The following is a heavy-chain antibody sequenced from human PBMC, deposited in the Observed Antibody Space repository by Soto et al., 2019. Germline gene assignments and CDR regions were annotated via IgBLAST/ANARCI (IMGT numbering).Heavy chain of an antibody. Sequence: QVQLVQSGAEVKKPGASVKVSCKTSGYTFTSYAVHCARQAPGQRLEWMGWINAGNGNTEYSQKFQGRVTFTRDTSASTAHMELSSLRSEDTAVYYCVAVDYGDYWGQGTLVTVSS. CDR2: INAGNGNT. CDR1: GYTFTSYA. V-gene: IGHV1-3*01. CDR3: VAVDYGDY. J-gene: IGHJ4*02. D-gene: IGHD6-19*01.